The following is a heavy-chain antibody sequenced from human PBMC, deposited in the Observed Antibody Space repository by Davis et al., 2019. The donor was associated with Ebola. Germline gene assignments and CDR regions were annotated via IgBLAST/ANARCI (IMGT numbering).Heavy chain of an antibody. CDR1: GFTLSSHW. V-gene: IGHV3-74*03. CDR2: INSDGTST. J-gene: IGHJ4*02. CDR3: AKQRGVGAIDYDY. Sequence: GESLKISCAASGFTLSSHWMHWVRQGPGKGLVWVSRINSDGTSTTYADSVKGRFTISRDNSKNTLYLQMRSLRAEDTAVYYCAKQRGVGAIDYDYWGRGTVVTVSS. D-gene: IGHD1-26*01.